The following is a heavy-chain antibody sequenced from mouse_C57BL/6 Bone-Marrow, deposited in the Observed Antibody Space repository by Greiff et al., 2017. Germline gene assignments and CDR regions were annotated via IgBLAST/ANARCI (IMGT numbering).Heavy chain of an antibody. J-gene: IGHJ2*01. D-gene: IGHD2-3*01. CDR3: TDGYYPYFDD. Sequence: EVMLVESGAELVRPGASVKLSCTASGFNIKDDYMHWVKQRPEQGLEWIGWIDPENGDTEYASKFQGKATITADTSSNTAYLQLSSLTSEDTAVYYCTDGYYPYFDDWGQGTTLTVSS. V-gene: IGHV14-4*01. CDR2: IDPENGDT. CDR1: GFNIKDDY.